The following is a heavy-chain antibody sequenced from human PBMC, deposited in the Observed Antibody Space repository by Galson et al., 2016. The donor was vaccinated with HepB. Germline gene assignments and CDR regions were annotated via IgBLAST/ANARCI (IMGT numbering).Heavy chain of an antibody. CDR1: GDSISSGGYY. Sequence: TLSLTCTVSGDSISSGGYYWSWIRQHPGKGLEWIGYIYYNGITDYNQSLKSRVTISVDTSKNQFSLKLRSVTAADTALYYCARVNYFDGTDKYDFDYWGQGTLVTVSS. D-gene: IGHD2/OR15-2a*01. V-gene: IGHV4-31*03. CDR3: ARVNYFDGTDKYDFDY. CDR2: IYYNGIT. J-gene: IGHJ4*02.